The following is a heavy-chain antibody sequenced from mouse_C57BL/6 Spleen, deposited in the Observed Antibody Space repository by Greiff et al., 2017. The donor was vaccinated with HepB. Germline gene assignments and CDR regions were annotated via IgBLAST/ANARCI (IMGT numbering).Heavy chain of an antibody. Sequence: QVQLQQPGAELVKPGASVKLSCKASGYTFTSYWMHWVKQRPGQGLEWIGMIHPNSGSTNYNEKFKSKATLTVDKSSSTAYMQLSSLTSEDSAVYYCARSPYGSSPYWYFDVWGTGTTVTVSS. V-gene: IGHV1-64*01. CDR2: IHPNSGST. CDR3: ARSPYGSSPYWYFDV. CDR1: GYTFTSYW. D-gene: IGHD1-1*01. J-gene: IGHJ1*03.